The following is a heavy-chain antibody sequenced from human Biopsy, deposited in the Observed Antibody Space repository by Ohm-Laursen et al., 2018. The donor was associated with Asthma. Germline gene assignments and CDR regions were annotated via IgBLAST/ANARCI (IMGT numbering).Heavy chain of an antibody. V-gene: IGHV3-7*01. CDR2: IKHDGSEK. J-gene: IGHJ1*01. D-gene: IGHD3-3*02. CDR1: GFTFSDYW. CDR3: ARTFHFWSPYHAEHYQL. Sequence: SLRLSCAASGFTFSDYWMSWVRQVPGKGLEWVANIKHDGSEKNHVDSLKGRFTISRDNAKNSLYLQVNSLRAEDTAVYYCARTFHFWSPYHAEHYQLWGQGTLVTVSS.